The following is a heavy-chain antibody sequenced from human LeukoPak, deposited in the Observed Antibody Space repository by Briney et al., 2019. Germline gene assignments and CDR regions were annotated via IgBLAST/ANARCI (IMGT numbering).Heavy chain of an antibody. V-gene: IGHV3-21*01. Sequence: SGGSLRLSCAASGFTFSGYDMNWVRQAPGKGLEWVSSISGSSSYIYYADSVKGRFTISRDNSKNTLYMQMNSLRAEDTAVYYCAKDTVKVATISRVPHYTDVWGKGTTVTISS. J-gene: IGHJ6*03. CDR3: AKDTVKVATISRVPHYTDV. CDR2: ISGSSSYI. D-gene: IGHD5-12*01. CDR1: GFTFSGYD.